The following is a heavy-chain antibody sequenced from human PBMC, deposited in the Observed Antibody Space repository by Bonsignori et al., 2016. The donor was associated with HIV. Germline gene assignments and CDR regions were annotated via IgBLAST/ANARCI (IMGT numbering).Heavy chain of an antibody. CDR3: ARSPGGGDYMDV. V-gene: IGHV4-34*01. D-gene: IGHD3-16*01. J-gene: IGHJ6*03. Sequence: RQAPGKGLEWIGDNYSPSLKSRVTISVDTSKNQFSLKLSSVTAADTAVYYCARSPGGGDYMDVWGKGTTVTVSS.